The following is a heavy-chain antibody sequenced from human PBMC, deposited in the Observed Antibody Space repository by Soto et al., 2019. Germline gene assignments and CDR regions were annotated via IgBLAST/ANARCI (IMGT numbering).Heavy chain of an antibody. D-gene: IGHD6-13*01. CDR1: GGSISSYY. V-gene: IGHV4-59*08. Sequence: SETLSLTCAVSGGSISSYYWSWIRQPPGKGLEWIGYIYYSGSTNYNPSLKSRVTISVDTSKNQFSLKLSSVTAADTDVYYCARRYSSAFDIWGQGTMVTVS. CDR3: ARRYSSAFDI. J-gene: IGHJ3*02. CDR2: IYYSGST.